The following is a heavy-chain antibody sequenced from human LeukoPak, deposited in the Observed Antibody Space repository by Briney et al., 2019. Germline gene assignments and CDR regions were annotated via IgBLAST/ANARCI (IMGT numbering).Heavy chain of an antibody. CDR3: AREVAEGFDY. CDR1: GFTFSTYW. V-gene: IGHV3-74*01. J-gene: IGHJ4*02. CDR2: ISSDGSIT. Sequence: GGSLRLSCAASGFTFSTYWMHWVRQAPGKGLVWVSRISSDGSITGYADSVKGRFTISRDNAKNTLYLQMNSLRAEDTAVYYCAREVAEGFDYWGQGTLVTVSS.